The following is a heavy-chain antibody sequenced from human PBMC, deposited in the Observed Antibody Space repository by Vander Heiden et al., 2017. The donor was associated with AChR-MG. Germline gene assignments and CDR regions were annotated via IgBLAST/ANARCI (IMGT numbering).Heavy chain of an antibody. CDR2: ISSSSSYI. CDR3: ARELGSYYDFWSGYYMDV. J-gene: IGHJ6*03. CDR1: GFTFSSYS. V-gene: IGHV3-21*01. Sequence: EVQLVESGGGLVKPGGSLRLSCAASGFTFSSYSMNWVRQAPGKGLEWVSSISSSSSYIYYADSVKGRFTISRDNAKNSLYLQMNSLRAEDTAVYYCARELGSYYDFWSGYYMDVWGKGTTVTVSS. D-gene: IGHD3-3*01.